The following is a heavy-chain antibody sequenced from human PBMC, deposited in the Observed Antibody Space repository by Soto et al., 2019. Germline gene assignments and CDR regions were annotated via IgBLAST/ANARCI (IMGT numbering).Heavy chain of an antibody. CDR3: AKDFVPFGELLYASFDY. CDR1: GFTFSSYA. Sequence: EVQLLESGGGLVQPGGSLRLSCAASGFTFSSYAMSWVRQAPGKGLEWVSAISGSGGSTYYADSVKGRFTISRDNSKNTLYLQMNSLRAEDTAVYYCAKDFVPFGELLYASFDYWGQGTLVTVSS. V-gene: IGHV3-23*01. D-gene: IGHD3-10*01. CDR2: ISGSGGST. J-gene: IGHJ4*02.